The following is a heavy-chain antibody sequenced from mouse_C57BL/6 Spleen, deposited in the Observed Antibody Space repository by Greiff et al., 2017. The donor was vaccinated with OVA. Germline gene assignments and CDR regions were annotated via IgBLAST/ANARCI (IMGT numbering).Heavy chain of an antibody. V-gene: IGHV1-72*01. D-gene: IGHD2-4*01. J-gene: IGHJ3*01. CDR1: GYTFTSYW. Sequence: VKLQQPGAELVKPGASVKLSCKASGYTFTSYWMHWVKQRPGRGLEWIGRIDPNSGGTTYNEKFKSKATLTVDKPSSTAYMQLSSLTSEDSAVYYCATYDYDGAWCAYWGQGTLVTVSA. CDR2: IDPNSGGT. CDR3: ATYDYDGAWCAY.